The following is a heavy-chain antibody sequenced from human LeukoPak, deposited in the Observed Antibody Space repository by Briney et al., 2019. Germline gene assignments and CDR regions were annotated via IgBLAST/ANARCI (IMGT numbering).Heavy chain of an antibody. J-gene: IGHJ4*02. CDR1: GGSISSSSYY. CDR3: ARDGESGWYLDY. D-gene: IGHD6-19*01. V-gene: IGHV4-39*07. CDR2: IYYSGST. Sequence: PSETLSLTCTVSGGSISSSSYYWGWIRQPPGKGLEWIGSIYYSGSTYYNPSLKSRVTISVDTSKNQFSLKLSSVTAADTAVYYCARDGESGWYLDYWGQGTLVTVSS.